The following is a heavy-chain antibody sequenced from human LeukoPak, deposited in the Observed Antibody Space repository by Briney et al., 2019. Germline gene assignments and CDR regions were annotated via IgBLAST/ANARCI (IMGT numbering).Heavy chain of an antibody. J-gene: IGHJ6*02. V-gene: IGHV4-59*08. Sequence: SETLSLTCTVSGGSISSYYWSWLRQPPGKGLEWIGYIYYSGSTNYNPSLKSRVTISVDTSKNQFSLKLSSVTAADTAVYYCASSPQDRIRDYYYYGMDVWGQGTTVTVSS. CDR2: IYYSGST. CDR3: ASSPQDRIRDYYYYGMDV. D-gene: IGHD2-15*01. CDR1: GGSISSYY.